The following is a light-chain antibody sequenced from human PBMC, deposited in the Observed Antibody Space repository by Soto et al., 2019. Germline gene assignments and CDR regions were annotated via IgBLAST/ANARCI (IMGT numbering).Light chain of an antibody. CDR3: ASHAGRKNII. CDR2: EVN. V-gene: IGLV2-8*01. J-gene: IGLJ2*01. CDR1: SSDIGGYNY. Sequence: QSALTQPPSASGSPGRSVTISCTGTSSDIGGYNYVSWYQQHPGKAPKLMIYEVNKRPSGVPDRFSGSKSGNTASLTVSGHQAEDEADYSCASHAGRKNIIFGGGTTLTVL.